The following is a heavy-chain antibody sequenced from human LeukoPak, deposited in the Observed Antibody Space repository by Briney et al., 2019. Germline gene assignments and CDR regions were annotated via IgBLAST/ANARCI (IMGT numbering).Heavy chain of an antibody. J-gene: IGHJ3*02. Sequence: PGGSLRLSCAASGFTFSSYGMHWVRQAPGKGLEWVAVISYDGSNKYYADSVKGRFTISRDNSKNTLYLQMNSLRAEDTAVYYCAKDYYYDSSGHRAFDIWGQGTVVTVSS. CDR3: AKDYYYDSSGHRAFDI. CDR1: GFTFSSYG. V-gene: IGHV3-30*18. CDR2: ISYDGSNK. D-gene: IGHD3-22*01.